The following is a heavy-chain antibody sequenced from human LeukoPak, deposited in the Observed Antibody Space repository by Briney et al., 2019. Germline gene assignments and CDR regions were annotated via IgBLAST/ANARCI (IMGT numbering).Heavy chain of an antibody. D-gene: IGHD5-24*01. CDR2: IIPILGIA. CDR3: ARDRVEMATRHIDY. Sequence: ASVKASCKASGGTFSSYAISWVRQAPGQGLEWMGRIIPILGIANYAQKFQGRVTITADKSTSTAYMELSSLRSEDTAVYYCARDRVEMATRHIDYWGQGTLVTVSS. CDR1: GGTFSSYA. V-gene: IGHV1-69*04. J-gene: IGHJ4*02.